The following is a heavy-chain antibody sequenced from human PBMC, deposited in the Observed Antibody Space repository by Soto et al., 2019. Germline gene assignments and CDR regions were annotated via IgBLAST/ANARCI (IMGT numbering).Heavy chain of an antibody. CDR3: ARDLAAYGDYAPVGY. CDR2: ISAYNGNT. CDR1: GYTFTSYG. J-gene: IGHJ4*02. Sequence: QVQLLQSGAEVKKPGASVKVSCKASGYTFTSYGISWVRQAPGQGLEWMGWISAYNGNTNYAPKIQGRVTMTTDTSTSTAYMELRSLRSDDTAVYYCARDLAAYGDYAPVGYWGQGTLVTVSS. D-gene: IGHD4-17*01. V-gene: IGHV1-18*01.